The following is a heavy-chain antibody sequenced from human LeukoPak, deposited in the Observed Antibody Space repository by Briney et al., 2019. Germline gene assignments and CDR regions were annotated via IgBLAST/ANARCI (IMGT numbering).Heavy chain of an antibody. J-gene: IGHJ3*02. CDR2: IYPSDSDT. Sequence: GESLQISSKGSGYIFTSSWIGWVRQMPGKGLEWVGIIYPSDSDTRYSPSFQGQVAISADKSISTAYLQWSSLKASATAIYYCAARIVSAAGFICGQGTMVIVSS. CDR1: GYIFTSSW. D-gene: IGHD5/OR15-5a*01. V-gene: IGHV5-51*01. CDR3: AARIVSAAGFI.